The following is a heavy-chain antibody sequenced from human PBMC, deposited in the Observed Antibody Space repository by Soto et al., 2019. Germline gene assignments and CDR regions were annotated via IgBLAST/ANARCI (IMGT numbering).Heavy chain of an antibody. CDR3: AKDPNGNYVGAFDM. Sequence: EVQLLESGGGLVQPGGSLRLSCIASGFTFTSYAMNWVRQAPGKGPEWVSGISTRGGSTYYAASVKGRFTISRDNSKNTLYLEMSSLRADDTALYYCAKDPNGNYVGAFDMRGQGTMVTVSS. CDR2: ISTRGGST. J-gene: IGHJ3*02. D-gene: IGHD4-17*01. V-gene: IGHV3-23*01. CDR1: GFTFTSYA.